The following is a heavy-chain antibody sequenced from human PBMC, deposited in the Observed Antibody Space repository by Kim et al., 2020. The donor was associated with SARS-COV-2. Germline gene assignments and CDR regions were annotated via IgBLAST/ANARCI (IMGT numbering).Heavy chain of an antibody. D-gene: IGHD1-1*01. J-gene: IGHJ3*02. Sequence: SVKGRFTISRDDSNNTAYLQMNSLKTEDTAVYFCTRVPGTPLAFWDAFDIWGQGTMVTVSS. CDR3: TRVPGTPLAFWDAFDI. V-gene: IGHV3-73*01.